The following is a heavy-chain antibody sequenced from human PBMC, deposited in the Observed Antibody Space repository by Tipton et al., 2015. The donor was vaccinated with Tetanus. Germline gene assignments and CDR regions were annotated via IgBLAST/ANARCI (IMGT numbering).Heavy chain of an antibody. D-gene: IGHD2-15*01. CDR2: SWYDGTDK. CDR3: AREADCSGGSCFSGGFDN. Sequence: SLRLSCAASGFIFSSYGIHWVRQAPGKGLEWVAVSWYDGTDKYYADSVKGRFTISRDNSKNTLYLQRNSLRAEDTAVYYCAREADCSGGSCFSGGFDNRGPGTQVTVSS. V-gene: IGHV3-33*01. CDR1: GFIFSSYG. J-gene: IGHJ4*02.